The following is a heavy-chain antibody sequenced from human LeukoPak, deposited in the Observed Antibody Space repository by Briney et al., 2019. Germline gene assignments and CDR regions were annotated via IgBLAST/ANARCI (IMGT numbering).Heavy chain of an antibody. J-gene: IGHJ4*02. Sequence: ASVKVSCKASGYTFTGYYMHWVRQAPGQGLEWMGWINPNSGGTNYAQKFQGRVTMTRDTSISTAYMELSRLRSDVTAVYYCASAYGSGSYYNYVNFDYWGQGTLVTVSS. V-gene: IGHV1-2*02. CDR3: ASAYGSGSYYNYVNFDY. CDR2: INPNSGGT. CDR1: GYTFTGYY. D-gene: IGHD3-10*01.